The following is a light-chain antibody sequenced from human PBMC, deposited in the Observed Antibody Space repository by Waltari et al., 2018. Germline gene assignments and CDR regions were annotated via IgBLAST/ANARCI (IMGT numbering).Light chain of an antibody. V-gene: IGKV1-5*03. CDR3: KQYNSNSQYT. Sequence: DIQMTQSPSTLSASVGDRVTITCRASQSISSWLAWYQQKPGKAPKLLIYKASSLESGVQSRFSGSESGTEFTLTISSLQPDDFATYYCKQYNSNSQYTFGKGPSWRSN. J-gene: IGKJ2*01. CDR2: KAS. CDR1: QSISSW.